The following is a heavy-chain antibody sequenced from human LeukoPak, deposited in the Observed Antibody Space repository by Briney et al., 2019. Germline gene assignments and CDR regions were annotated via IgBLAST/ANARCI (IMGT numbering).Heavy chain of an antibody. J-gene: IGHJ3*01. Sequence: PSEALSPTCTVSGYSISRGYYWAWIRQAPGKELELIGSIHHTGKTYFHPSLKSRVTISIDASKNQFSLTLTYVTAADTAVYFCARDASLGSGPTDGFDLWGRGTLVTVSS. CDR1: GYSISRGYY. V-gene: IGHV4-38-2*02. CDR3: ARDASLGSGPTDGFDL. CDR2: IHHTGKT. D-gene: IGHD2-15*01.